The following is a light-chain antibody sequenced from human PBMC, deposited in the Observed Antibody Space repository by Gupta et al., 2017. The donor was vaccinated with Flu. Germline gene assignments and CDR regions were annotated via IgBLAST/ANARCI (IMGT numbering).Light chain of an antibody. CDR1: SGHSRYA. CDR2: LNSDGSH. Sequence: QLVLTQSPSASASLGASVKLTCTLSSGHSRYAIAWHQQQPEKGPRYLMKLNSDGSHSKGDGIPDRFSGSSSGAERYLTISSLQSEDGADYYCQTWGTAIRVFGGGTKLTVL. V-gene: IGLV4-69*01. J-gene: IGLJ2*01. CDR3: QTWGTAIRV.